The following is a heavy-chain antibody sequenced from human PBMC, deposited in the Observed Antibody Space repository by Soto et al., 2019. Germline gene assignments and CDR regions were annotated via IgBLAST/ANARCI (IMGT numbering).Heavy chain of an antibody. CDR3: ARGPSSAHSSGFDY. V-gene: IGHV4-34*01. CDR2: INHSGST. D-gene: IGHD6-19*01. Sequence: SETLSLTCAVYGGSFSGYYWSWIRQPPGKGLEWIGEINHSGSTNYNPSLKSRVTISVDTSKNQFSLKLSSVTAADTAVYYCARGPSSAHSSGFDYWGQGTLVTVSS. J-gene: IGHJ4*02. CDR1: GGSFSGYY.